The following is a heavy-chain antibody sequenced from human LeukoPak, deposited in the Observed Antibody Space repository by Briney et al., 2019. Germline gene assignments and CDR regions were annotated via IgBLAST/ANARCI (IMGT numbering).Heavy chain of an antibody. Sequence: GGSLRLSCAASGFTFSNYAMSWVHQAPGKGLEWVSTISGSGNKTYNADSVKGRFTISRDNSKNTLFLQMNSLRAEDTALYYCAKDLKEGFCSTTSCYGIDSWGQGTLVTVSS. CDR2: ISGSGNKT. CDR1: GFTFSNYA. V-gene: IGHV3-23*01. J-gene: IGHJ4*02. CDR3: AKDLKEGFCSTTSCYGIDS. D-gene: IGHD2-2*01.